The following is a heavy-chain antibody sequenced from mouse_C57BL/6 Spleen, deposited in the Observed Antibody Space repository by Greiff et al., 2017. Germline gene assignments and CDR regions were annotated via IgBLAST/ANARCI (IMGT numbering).Heavy chain of an antibody. CDR1: GYTFTSYW. J-gene: IGHJ4*01. D-gene: IGHD2-5*01. V-gene: IGHV1-7*01. CDR2: INPSSGYT. CDR3: ARLHSSNSAYAMDY. Sequence: QVQLKESGAELAKPGASVKLSCKASGYTFTSYWMHWVKQRPGQGLEWIGYINPSSGYTKYNQKFKDKATLTADKSSSTAYMQLSSLTYADSAVYYCARLHSSNSAYAMDYWGQGTSVTVSS.